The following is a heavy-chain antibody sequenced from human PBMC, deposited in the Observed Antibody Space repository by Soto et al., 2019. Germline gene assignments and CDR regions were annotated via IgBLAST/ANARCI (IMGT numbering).Heavy chain of an antibody. V-gene: IGHV5-51*01. CDR2: IYPGDSDT. CDR1: GYTFTNYW. J-gene: IGHJ6*02. Sequence: GESLKISCKGFGYTFTNYWIGWVRQMPGKGPEWMGIIYPGDSDTKCNPSFQGQVTISADKSITTTYLQWSSLKASDTAIYYCAASIFYYGMDVWGQGTTVTVSS. CDR3: AASIFYYGMDV.